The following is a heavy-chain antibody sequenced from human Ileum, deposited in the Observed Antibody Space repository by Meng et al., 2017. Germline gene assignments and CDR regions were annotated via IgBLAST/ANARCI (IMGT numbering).Heavy chain of an antibody. J-gene: IGHJ4*02. CDR2: FSAIGGGT. Sequence: EVQLLEAGGGLVQPGESLRLSCAASGFTFSNYAMSWVRQAPGKGLEWVSAFSAIGGGTYYADSVKGRFTISRDNSKNTLYLQMNSLRVEDTAVYYCVKGGNKYYDFWSDNWVQGTLVTVSS. V-gene: IGHV3-23*01. CDR3: VKGGNKYYDFWSDN. D-gene: IGHD3/OR15-3a*01. CDR1: GFTFSNYA.